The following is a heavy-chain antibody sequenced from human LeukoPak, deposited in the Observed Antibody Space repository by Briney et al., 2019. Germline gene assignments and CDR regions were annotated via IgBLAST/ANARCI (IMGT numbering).Heavy chain of an antibody. CDR2: MSYDGSNK. CDR3: AKDPQGENWLDP. V-gene: IGHV3-33*05. J-gene: IGHJ5*02. CDR1: GFTFSTYG. Sequence: PRRSLRLSCAASGFTFSTYGMHWVRQAPGKGLEWVAVMSYDGSNKNYGDSVKGRFTISRDNSKNTLYLQMNSLRPEDTAVYYCAKDPQGENWLDPWGQGTLVTVSS.